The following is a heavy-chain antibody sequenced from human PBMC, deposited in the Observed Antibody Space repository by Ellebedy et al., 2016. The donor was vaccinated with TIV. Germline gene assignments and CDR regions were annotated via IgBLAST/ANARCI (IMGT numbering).Heavy chain of an antibody. CDR1: GFTFSSYA. V-gene: IGHV3-23*01. CDR3: AKDRVVSVKGFYYGMDV. D-gene: IGHD2-21*01. J-gene: IGHJ6*02. CDR2: IGVGGTGT. Sequence: GGSLRLSXAASGFTFSSYAMSWVRQAPGKGLEWVSTIGVGGTGTYYADSVKGRFTISRDNSKKTVYLQMNSLRADDTAVYYCAKDRVVSVKGFYYGMDVWGQGTTVTVSS.